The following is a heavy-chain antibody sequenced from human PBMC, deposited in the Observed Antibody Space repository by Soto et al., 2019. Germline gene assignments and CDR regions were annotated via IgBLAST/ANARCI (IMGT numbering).Heavy chain of an antibody. J-gene: IGHJ5*02. CDR3: ARVNSLYYYDSSGPKDWFDP. CDR1: GFTFSSYR. CDR2: ISYDGSNK. V-gene: IGHV3-30*03. D-gene: IGHD3-22*01. Sequence: LGGSLRLSCAASGFTFSSYRMHWVRQAPGKGLEWVAVISYDGSNKYYADSVKGRFTISRDNSKNTLYLQMDSLRAEDTAVYYCARVNSLYYYDSSGPKDWFDPWGQGT.